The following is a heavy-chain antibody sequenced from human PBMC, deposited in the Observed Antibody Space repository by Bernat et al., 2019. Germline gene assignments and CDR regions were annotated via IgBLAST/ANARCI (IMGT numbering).Heavy chain of an antibody. V-gene: IGHV4-31*03. CDR3: AGGGLGGNSGHWYFDL. J-gene: IGHJ2*01. D-gene: IGHD4-23*01. Sequence: QVQLQESGPGLVKPSQTLSLACTFSGGSISSGFNYWTWIRQRPSKGLEWIGYIYYSGSTDYNPSLKGRVTISVDTSKNQFSLKLSSVTAADTAVYYCAGGGLGGNSGHWYFDLWGRGTLVTVSS. CDR2: IYYSGST. CDR1: GGSISSGFNY.